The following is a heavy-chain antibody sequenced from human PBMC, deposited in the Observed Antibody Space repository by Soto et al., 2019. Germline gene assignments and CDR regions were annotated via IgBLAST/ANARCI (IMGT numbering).Heavy chain of an antibody. D-gene: IGHD5-18*01. Sequence: PGESLKISCAASGFTFSSYSMNWVRQAPGKGLEWVSYISSSSSTIYYADSVKGRFTISRDNAKNSLYLQMNSLRDEDTAVYYCARDGYSYGHYYYYYYGMDVWGQGTTVTVSS. CDR3: ARDGYSYGHYYYYYYGMDV. CDR1: GFTFSSYS. J-gene: IGHJ6*02. CDR2: ISSSSSTI. V-gene: IGHV3-48*02.